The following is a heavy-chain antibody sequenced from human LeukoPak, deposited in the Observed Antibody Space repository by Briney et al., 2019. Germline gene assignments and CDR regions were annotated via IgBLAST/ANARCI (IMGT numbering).Heavy chain of an antibody. D-gene: IGHD3-10*01. Sequence: PGRSLRLSCAASGFTFSSYAMHWVRQAPGKGLEWVAVISYDGSNKYYADSVKGRFTISRDSSKNTLYLQMNSLRAEDTAVYYCARDRYGSGRPWFDPWGQGTLVTVSS. CDR3: ARDRYGSGRPWFDP. CDR2: ISYDGSNK. CDR1: GFTFSSYA. V-gene: IGHV3-30*04. J-gene: IGHJ5*02.